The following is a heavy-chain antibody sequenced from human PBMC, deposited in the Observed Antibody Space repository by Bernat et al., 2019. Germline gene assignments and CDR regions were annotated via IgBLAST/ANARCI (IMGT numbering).Heavy chain of an antibody. Sequence: EVQLVESGGGLVKPGGSLRLSCAASGFTFSNAWMSWVRQAPGKGLEWVGRMISKTDGGTTDYAAPVKGIFTISRDDSKNTLYLQMNSLKTEDTAVYYCTTGKTGPWFDYWGQGTLVTVSS. CDR2: MISKTDGGTT. V-gene: IGHV3-15*01. D-gene: IGHD3-10*01. CDR3: TTGKTGPWFDY. J-gene: IGHJ4*02. CDR1: GFTFSNAW.